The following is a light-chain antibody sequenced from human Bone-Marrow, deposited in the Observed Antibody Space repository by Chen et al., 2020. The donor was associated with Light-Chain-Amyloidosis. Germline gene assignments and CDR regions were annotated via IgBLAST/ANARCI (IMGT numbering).Light chain of an antibody. Sequence: SYVLTQPSSVSVAPGQTATLACGGNNIGSTSVHWYQQTPGQAPLLVVYDDSDRPSVIPERLSGSNSGNTATLTISRVEAGDAADYYWQVWDRSSDRPVFGGGTKLTVL. V-gene: IGLV3-21*02. CDR3: QVWDRSSDRPV. J-gene: IGLJ3*02. CDR1: NIGSTS. CDR2: DDS.